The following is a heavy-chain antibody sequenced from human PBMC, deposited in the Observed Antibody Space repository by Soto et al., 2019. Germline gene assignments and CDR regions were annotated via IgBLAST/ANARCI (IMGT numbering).Heavy chain of an antibody. Sequence: EVQLVESGGGLVQPGGSLRLSCAASGFTFSSYAMHWFRQAPGKGLEYVSAISSNGGSTYYANSVKGRFTISRDNSKNTLYLQMGSLRAEDMAVYYCARAGINCSGGSCYLRVNAFDIWGQGTMVTVSS. CDR1: GFTFSSYA. D-gene: IGHD2-15*01. V-gene: IGHV3-64*01. J-gene: IGHJ3*02. CDR3: ARAGINCSGGSCYLRVNAFDI. CDR2: ISSNGGST.